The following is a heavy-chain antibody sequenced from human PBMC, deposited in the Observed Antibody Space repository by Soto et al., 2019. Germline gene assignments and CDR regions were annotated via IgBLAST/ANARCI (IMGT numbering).Heavy chain of an antibody. CDR2: IYYSGST. D-gene: IGHD2-15*01. Sequence: QVQLQESGPGLVKPSQTLSLTCTVSGVSISSGNSYWSWIRQPPGKGLEWIGYIYYSGSTYYNPSLKSRVTISVDTSKTQFSLKLSSVTAADTAVYYCARVPVVVAALYLDYWGQGSLVTVSS. CDR1: GVSISSGNSY. CDR3: ARVPVVVAALYLDY. J-gene: IGHJ4*01. V-gene: IGHV4-30-4*01.